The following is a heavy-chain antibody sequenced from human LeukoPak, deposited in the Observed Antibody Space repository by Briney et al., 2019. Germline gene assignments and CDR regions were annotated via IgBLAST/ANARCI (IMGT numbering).Heavy chain of an antibody. CDR1: GFTFSSYA. Sequence: GGSLRLSCAASGFTFSSYAMSWVRQAPGKGLEWVSAISGSGGSTYYADSVKGRFTISRDNSKNTLYLQMNSLRAEDTAVYYCARQGIYSGSYLGAFDIWGQGTMVTVSS. CDR2: ISGSGGST. V-gene: IGHV3-23*01. CDR3: ARQGIYSGSYLGAFDI. D-gene: IGHD1-26*01. J-gene: IGHJ3*02.